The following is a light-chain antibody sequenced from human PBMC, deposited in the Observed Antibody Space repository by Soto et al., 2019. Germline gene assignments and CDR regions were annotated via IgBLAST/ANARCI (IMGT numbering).Light chain of an antibody. CDR1: QSVLFSINQKNY. J-gene: IGKJ5*01. V-gene: IGKV4-1*01. CDR2: WAS. CDR3: QQSYSTPPIT. Sequence: DIVLTQSPDSVAVSLGERATINCKSSQSVLFSINQKNYLAWYHQKPGQPPKLLIYWASIRESGVPTRFSGSGSGTNFTLTISSLQAEDAAVYYCQQSYSTPPITFGQGTRLEIK.